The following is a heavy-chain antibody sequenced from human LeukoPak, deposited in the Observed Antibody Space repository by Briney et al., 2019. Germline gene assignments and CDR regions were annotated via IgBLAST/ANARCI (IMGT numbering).Heavy chain of an antibody. V-gene: IGHV3-43*02. CDR2: ISGGGGST. J-gene: IGHJ5*02. CDR3: AKDLGPSGAAWFDP. CDR1: GFTFDDYA. Sequence: GGSLRLSCAASGFTFDDYAMHWVRQAPGKGLEWVSLISGGGGSTYYAESVKGRFTISRDNNKNSLYLQLNSLRTEDTAFYYCAKDLGPSGAAWFDPWGQGTLVTVYS. D-gene: IGHD2-15*01.